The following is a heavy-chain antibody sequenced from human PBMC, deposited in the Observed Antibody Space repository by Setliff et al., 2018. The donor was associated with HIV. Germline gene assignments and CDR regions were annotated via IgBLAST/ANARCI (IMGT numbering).Heavy chain of an antibody. J-gene: IGHJ6*03. Sequence: GASVKVSCKASGDTFSSYAISWVRQAPGQGLEWMGGIIPILGMAKYTQKFQGRVTITADKSTSTAYIELSSLKSEDTAVYYCASAYDYYMDVWGKGTTVTVSS. CDR2: IIPILGMA. CDR1: GDTFSSYA. V-gene: IGHV1-69*10. CDR3: ASAYDYYMDV.